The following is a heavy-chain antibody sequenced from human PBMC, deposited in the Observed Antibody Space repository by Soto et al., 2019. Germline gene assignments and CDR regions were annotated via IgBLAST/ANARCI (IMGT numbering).Heavy chain of an antibody. CDR2: INAGNGNT. Sequence: QVQLVQSGAEVKKPGASVKVSCKGSGYTFTSYAMHWVRQAPGQRLEWMGWINAGNGNTKYSQKFQGRVTITRDTSASTAYMELSSLRSEDTAVYYCARGGSLYWYFDLWGRATLVTVSS. CDR1: GYTFTSYA. D-gene: IGHD1-26*01. CDR3: ARGGSLYWYFDL. V-gene: IGHV1-3*01. J-gene: IGHJ2*01.